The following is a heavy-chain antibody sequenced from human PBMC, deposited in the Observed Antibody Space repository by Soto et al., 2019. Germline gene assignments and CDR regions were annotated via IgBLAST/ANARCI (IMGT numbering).Heavy chain of an antibody. V-gene: IGHV1-18*01. CDR2: ISAYNGNT. J-gene: IGHJ4*02. CDR3: AADLSYGEFDY. D-gene: IGHD5-18*01. Sequence: GASVKVSCKASGYTFASYAISWMRQAPGQGLEWMGWISAYNGNTNYAQKLQGRVTMTTDTSTSTAYMELRSLRSDDTAVYYCAADLSYGEFDYWGQGTLVTVSS. CDR1: GYTFASYA.